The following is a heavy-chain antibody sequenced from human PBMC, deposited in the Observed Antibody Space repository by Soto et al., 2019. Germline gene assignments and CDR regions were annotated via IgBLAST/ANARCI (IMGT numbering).Heavy chain of an antibody. J-gene: IGHJ6*03. D-gene: IGHD3-10*01. CDR2: IKQDGSEK. Sequence: EVQLVESGGGLVQPGGSLRLSCAASEFTFSSYWMSWVRQAPGKGLEWVANIKQDGSEKYYVDSVKGRFTISRDNAKNSLYLQMNSLRAEDTAVYYCFIPGMVRGVIPRMDVWGKGTTVTVSS. V-gene: IGHV3-7*01. CDR1: EFTFSSYW. CDR3: FIPGMVRGVIPRMDV.